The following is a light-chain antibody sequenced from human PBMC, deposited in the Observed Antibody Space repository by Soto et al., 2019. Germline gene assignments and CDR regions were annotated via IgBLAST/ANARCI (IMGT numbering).Light chain of an antibody. V-gene: IGKV3-20*01. CDR3: HQDSNLPWT. J-gene: IGKJ1*01. Sequence: ETVLTQSPGTLYFSPGERATLSCRASQSVGNSHVAWYQQRRGLPPRLLIYGASNRATGIPDRFSGSGSGADFTLTISSLQPEDFAVYYCHQDSNLPWTFGQGTKV. CDR2: GAS. CDR1: QSVGNSH.